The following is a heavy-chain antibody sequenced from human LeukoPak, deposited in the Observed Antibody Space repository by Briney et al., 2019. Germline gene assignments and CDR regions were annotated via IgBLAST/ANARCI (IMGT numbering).Heavy chain of an antibody. Sequence: ASGPTLVNPTQTLTLTCTFSGFSLSTSGVGVGWIRQPPGKALEWLALIYWDDDKRYSPSLKSRLTITKDTSKNQVVLTMTNMDPADTATYYCAHRWGTAAGHNFDYWGQGTLVTVSS. CDR3: AHRWGTAAGHNFDY. CDR1: GFSLSTSGVG. CDR2: IYWDDDK. V-gene: IGHV2-5*02. J-gene: IGHJ4*02. D-gene: IGHD6-13*01.